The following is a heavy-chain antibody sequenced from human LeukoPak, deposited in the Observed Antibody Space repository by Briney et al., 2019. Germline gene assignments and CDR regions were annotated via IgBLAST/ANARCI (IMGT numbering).Heavy chain of an antibody. J-gene: IGHJ4*02. CDR2: IRYDGSNN. CDR3: AKDDPYGEPFDY. V-gene: IGHV3-30*02. Sequence: GGSLRLSCAASGFTFSSYGMHWVRQAPGKGLEWVAFIRYDGSNNYYADSVKGRFTISRDNSKNTLYLQMNSLRAEDTAVYYCAKDDPYGEPFDYWGQGTLVTVSS. D-gene: IGHD4-17*01. CDR1: GFTFSSYG.